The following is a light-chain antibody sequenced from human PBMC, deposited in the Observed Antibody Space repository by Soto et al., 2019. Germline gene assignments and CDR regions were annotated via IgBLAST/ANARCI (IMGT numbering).Light chain of an antibody. J-gene: IGLJ1*01. V-gene: IGLV2-14*01. Sequence: QSALTQPASVSGSPGQSITLSCTGTSSDVGDYNYVSWYQQHPGKAPKLMIYDVSNRPSGVSNRFSGSKSGNTASLTISGLQAEDEADYYCSSYTSSSTFYVFGTGNKVTVL. CDR2: DVS. CDR1: SSDVGDYNY. CDR3: SSYTSSSTFYV.